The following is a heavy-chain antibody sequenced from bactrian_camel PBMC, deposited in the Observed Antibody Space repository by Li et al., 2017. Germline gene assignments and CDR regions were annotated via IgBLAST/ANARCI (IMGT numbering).Heavy chain of an antibody. CDR1: GFTFSNYA. D-gene: IGHD6*01. V-gene: IGHV3S40*01. CDR2: INSGGSST. J-gene: IGHJ4*01. Sequence: DVQLVESGGDLVQPGGSLRLSCAASGFTFSNYAMGWVRQAPGKGLEWVSSINSGGSSTYYTDSVRGRCTIARDNTKNSVYLQMISLESEDTALYYCAAGPWYTDEYKYWGQGTQVTVS. CDR3: AAGPWYTDEYKY.